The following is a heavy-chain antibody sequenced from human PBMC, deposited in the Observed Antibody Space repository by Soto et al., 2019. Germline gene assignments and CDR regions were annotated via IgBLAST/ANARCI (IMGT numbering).Heavy chain of an antibody. CDR1: GFSLSNERMG. Sequence: QVTLKESGPVLVKPTETLTLTCTVSGFSLSNERMGVSWIRQPPGKALEWLAHIFSNDEKSYSTSLKSRLTISKDISKSQVVLSMTNMDPVDTATYHCARIRYSEYVHWNFDLWGRGTLVTVSS. J-gene: IGHJ2*01. V-gene: IGHV2-26*01. CDR2: IFSNDEK. D-gene: IGHD3-16*01. CDR3: ARIRYSEYVHWNFDL.